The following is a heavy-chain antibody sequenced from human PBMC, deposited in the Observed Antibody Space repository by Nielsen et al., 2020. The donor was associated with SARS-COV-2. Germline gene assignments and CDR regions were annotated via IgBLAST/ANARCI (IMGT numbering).Heavy chain of an antibody. CDR3: ARASMIVVVITPFDY. CDR1: GFTFSSYA. D-gene: IGHD3-22*01. CDR2: ISYDGSNK. Sequence: GGSLRLSCAASGFTFSSYAMHWVRQAPGKGLEWVAVISYDGSNKYYADSVKGRFTISRDNSKNTLYLQMNSQRAEDTAVYYCARASMIVVVITPFDYWGQGTLVTVSS. J-gene: IGHJ4*02. V-gene: IGHV3-30-3*01.